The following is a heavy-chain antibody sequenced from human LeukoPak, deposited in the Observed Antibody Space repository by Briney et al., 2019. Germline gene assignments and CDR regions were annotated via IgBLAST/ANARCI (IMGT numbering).Heavy chain of an antibody. J-gene: IGHJ6*03. CDR1: GGSISSSSYY. D-gene: IGHD2-2*01. V-gene: IGHV4-39*07. Sequence: SETLSLTCTVSGGSISSSSYYWGWIRQPPGKGLEWIGSIYYSGSTYYNPSLKSRVTISVDTSKNQFSLKLSSVTAADTAVYYCARLRCSSTSCPFYYYYYMDVWGKGTTVTVSS. CDR3: ARLRCSSTSCPFYYYYYMDV. CDR2: IYYSGST.